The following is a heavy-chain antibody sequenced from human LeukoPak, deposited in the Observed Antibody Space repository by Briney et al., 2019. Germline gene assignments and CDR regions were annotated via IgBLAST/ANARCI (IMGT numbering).Heavy chain of an antibody. Sequence: GASVKVSCKASGYTFTGYYMHWVRPAPGQGLGWMGWINPNSGGTNYAQKFQGRVTMTRDTSISTAYMELSRLRSDDTAVYYCARGTHRWRYSSSWYESDYWGQGTLVTVSS. CDR3: ARGTHRWRYSSSWYESDY. V-gene: IGHV1-2*02. D-gene: IGHD6-13*01. J-gene: IGHJ4*02. CDR2: INPNSGGT. CDR1: GYTFTGYY.